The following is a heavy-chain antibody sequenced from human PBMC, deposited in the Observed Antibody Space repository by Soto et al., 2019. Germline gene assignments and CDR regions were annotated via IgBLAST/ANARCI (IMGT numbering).Heavy chain of an antibody. Sequence: PSETLSLTCTVSGGSISSYYWNWIRQPPGKEPEYIGYIYYSGTTYYNPSLRGRVTISVDTSTKQFSLKLTSVTAADTAIYYCARPKTIGAAAGKGWFDPWGQGTLVTVSS. J-gene: IGHJ5*02. V-gene: IGHV4-59*08. CDR2: IYYSGTT. D-gene: IGHD6-13*01. CDR1: GGSISSYY. CDR3: ARPKTIGAAAGKGWFDP.